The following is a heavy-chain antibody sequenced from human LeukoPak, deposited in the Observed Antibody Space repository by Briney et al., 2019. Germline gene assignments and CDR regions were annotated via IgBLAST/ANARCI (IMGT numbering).Heavy chain of an antibody. J-gene: IGHJ4*02. V-gene: IGHV4-39*07. CDR1: GGSVSSGSYY. D-gene: IGHD1-26*01. CDR3: ARDGRFPPEVLPRYFDY. CDR2: IYYSGST. Sequence: AETLSLTCTVSGGSVSSGSYYWGWIRQPPGKGLEWIGNIYYSGSTYYNPSLKSRVTISVETSKNQFSLKLSPVTAADTGVYYCARDGRFPPEVLPRYFDYWRQGTLVHVS.